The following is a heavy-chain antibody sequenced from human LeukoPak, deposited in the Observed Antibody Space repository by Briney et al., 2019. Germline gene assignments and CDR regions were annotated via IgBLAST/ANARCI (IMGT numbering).Heavy chain of an antibody. CDR1: GYTLTELS. Sequence: GASVKVSCKVSGYTLTELSMHWVRQAPGKGLEWMGGFDPEDGETIYAQKFQGRVTMTEDTSTDTAYMELSSLRSEDTAVYYCATDLGSSWRLNWFDPWGQGTLVTVSS. D-gene: IGHD6-13*01. V-gene: IGHV1-24*01. CDR2: FDPEDGET. J-gene: IGHJ5*02. CDR3: ATDLGSSWRLNWFDP.